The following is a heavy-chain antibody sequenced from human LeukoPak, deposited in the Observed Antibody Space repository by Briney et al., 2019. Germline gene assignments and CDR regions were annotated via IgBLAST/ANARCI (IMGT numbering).Heavy chain of an antibody. D-gene: IGHD3-9*01. CDR2: INPHSGGT. CDR1: GYTFTGYY. J-gene: IGHJ4*02. V-gene: IGHV1-2*02. CDR3: ARDYDILTGYSDDFDY. Sequence: GASVKVSCTASGYTFTGYYMHWVRQAPGQGLEWMGWINPHSGGTNYAQKFQGRVTMTRDTSISTAYMELSRLRSDDTAVYYCARDYDILTGYSDDFDYWGQGTLVTVSS.